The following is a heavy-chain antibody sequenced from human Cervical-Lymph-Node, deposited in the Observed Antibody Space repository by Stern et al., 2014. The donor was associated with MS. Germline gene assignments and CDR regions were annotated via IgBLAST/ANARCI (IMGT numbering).Heavy chain of an antibody. V-gene: IGHV3-15*04. Sequence: EDQLVESGGGLVKPGGSLRLSCSASGFTFNNAWMSWVRHAPGKGLARGGSIASKTDRGTAEYAAPVKGRFTISRDDSKNILFLQMDSLKTEDTGAYYCTTELAGFSVYFDHWGQGTLVTVSS. J-gene: IGHJ4*02. D-gene: IGHD6-19*01. CDR1: GFTFNNAW. CDR2: IASKTDRGTA. CDR3: TTELAGFSVYFDH.